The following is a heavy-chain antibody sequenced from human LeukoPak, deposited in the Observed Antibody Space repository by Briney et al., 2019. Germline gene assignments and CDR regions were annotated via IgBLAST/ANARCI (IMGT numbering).Heavy chain of an antibody. V-gene: IGHV3-23*01. D-gene: IGHD6-13*01. CDR1: GFTFSGYV. CDR3: AKVGHIAAAGHFDY. CDR2: ISGSGGST. Sequence: GGSLRLSCAASGFTFSGYVMNWVRQAPGKGLEWVSAISGSGGSTYYADSVKGRFTISRDNSKNTLYLQMNSLRAEDTAVYYCAKVGHIAAAGHFDYWGQGTLVTVSS. J-gene: IGHJ4*02.